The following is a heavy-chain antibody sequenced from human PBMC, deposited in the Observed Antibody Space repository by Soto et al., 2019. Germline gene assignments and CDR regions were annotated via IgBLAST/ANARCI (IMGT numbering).Heavy chain of an antibody. CDR2: ITGDGLTT. V-gene: IGHV3-23*01. D-gene: IGHD2-15*01. Sequence: GGSLRLSCAASGFTFSSYAMSWVRQAPGKGLDWVSTITGDGLTTYDADSVKGRFTISRDNSKSTLYLQLNSLRAEDTAVYYCTSDTFGARDYWGQGTLVTVSS. CDR1: GFTFSSYA. J-gene: IGHJ4*02. CDR3: TSDTFGARDY.